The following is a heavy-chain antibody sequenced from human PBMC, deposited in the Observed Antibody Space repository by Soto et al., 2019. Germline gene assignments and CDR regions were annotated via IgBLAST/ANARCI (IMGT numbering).Heavy chain of an antibody. V-gene: IGHV3-7*01. CDR3: ARWGEGVAASYYYMDV. CDR2: IKQDGSEK. Sequence: GGSLRLSCAASGFSFSSYWMSWVRQAPGKGLEWVANIKQDGSEKYYVDSVKGRFTISRDNAKNSLYLQMNSLRAEDTAVYYCARWGEGVAASYYYMDVWGKGTTVAVSS. D-gene: IGHD2-15*01. CDR1: GFSFSSYW. J-gene: IGHJ6*03.